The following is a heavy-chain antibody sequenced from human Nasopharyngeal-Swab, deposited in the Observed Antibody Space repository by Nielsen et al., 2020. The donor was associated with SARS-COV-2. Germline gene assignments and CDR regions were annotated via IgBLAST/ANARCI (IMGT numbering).Heavy chain of an antibody. V-gene: IGHV3-23*01. CDR2: ISGSGGST. Sequence: GASLKISCAASGFTFSSYAMSWVRQAPGKGLEWVSAISGSGGSTYYADSVKGRFTISRDNSKNTLYLQMNSLRAEDTAVYYCAKDNGRITMVRGVRWFDPWGQGTPVTVSS. CDR3: AKDNGRITMVRGVRWFDP. CDR1: GFTFSSYA. J-gene: IGHJ5*02. D-gene: IGHD3-10*01.